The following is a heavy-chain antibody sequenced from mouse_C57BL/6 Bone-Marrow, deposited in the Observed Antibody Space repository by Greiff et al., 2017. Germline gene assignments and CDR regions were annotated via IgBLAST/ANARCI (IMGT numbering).Heavy chain of an antibody. CDR3: TTSPPTAFDY. J-gene: IGHJ2*01. D-gene: IGHD1-2*01. V-gene: IGHV14-4*01. CDR1: GFNIKDDY. Sequence: VQLQQSGAELVRPGASVKLSCTASGFNIKDDYMHWVKQRPEQGLEWIGWIDPENGDTEYASKFQGKATITADTSSNTAYLQLSSLTSEDTAVYYCTTSPPTAFDYWGQGTTLTVSS. CDR2: IDPENGDT.